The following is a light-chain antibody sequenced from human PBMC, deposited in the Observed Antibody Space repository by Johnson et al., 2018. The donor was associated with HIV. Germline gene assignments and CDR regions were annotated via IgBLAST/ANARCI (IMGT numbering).Light chain of an antibody. CDR1: SSTIGNNY. CDR2: ETN. V-gene: IGLV1-51*02. Sequence: QSVLTQPPSVSAAPGQKVTISCSGSSSTIGNNYVSWYQQFPGTAPKLLIYETNKRPSGIPDRFSGSKSGTSATLGITGLPTGDEADYYCGTWDSSLSGLYVFGTGTKVTVL. CDR3: GTWDSSLSGLYV. J-gene: IGLJ1*01.